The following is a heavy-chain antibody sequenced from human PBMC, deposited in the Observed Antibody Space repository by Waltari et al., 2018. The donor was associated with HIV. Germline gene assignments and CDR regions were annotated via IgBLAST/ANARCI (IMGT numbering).Heavy chain of an antibody. D-gene: IGHD3-10*01. CDR2: IHSGGST. V-gene: IGHV3-53*01. J-gene: IGHJ6*02. Sequence: EVQLVESGGGLIQPGGSLRLSCAASGFTVSSNYMTWVRQAPGKGLEWVSIIHSGGSTSYADSVKGRFTISRDNSKNTVFLQMNSLRADDTAVYYCAGVGGLEWFGEDGIDVWGQGTTVTVSS. CDR3: AGVGGLEWFGEDGIDV. CDR1: GFTVSSNY.